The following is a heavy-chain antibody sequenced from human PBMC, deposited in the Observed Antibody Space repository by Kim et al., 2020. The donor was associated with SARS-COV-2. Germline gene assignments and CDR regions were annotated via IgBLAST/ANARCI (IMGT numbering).Heavy chain of an antibody. CDR2: ISGSGGST. CDR3: ARLLFYDRSGDDWFDP. D-gene: IGHD3-22*01. V-gene: IGHV3-23*01. J-gene: IGHJ5*02. Sequence: GGSLRLSCAASGFTFSSYAMSWVRQAPGKGLEWVSAISGSGGSTYYADTVKGRFTISRDNSKNTLYLQMNRLRAEDTAVYYCARLLFYDRSGDDWFDPWGQGALVAVPP. CDR1: GFTFSSYA.